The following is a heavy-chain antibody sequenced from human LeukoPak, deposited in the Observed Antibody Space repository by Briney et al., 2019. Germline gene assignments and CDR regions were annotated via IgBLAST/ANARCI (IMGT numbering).Heavy chain of an antibody. CDR2: ISSSSYI. Sequence: GGSLRLSCAASGFTFSSYSMNWVRQAPGEGLEWVSSISSSSYIYYADSVKGRFTISRDNAKNSLYLQMNSLRAEDTAVYYCARDGVAARPDYYYYMDVWGKGTTVTVSS. V-gene: IGHV3-21*01. J-gene: IGHJ6*03. D-gene: IGHD6-6*01. CDR3: ARDGVAARPDYYYYMDV. CDR1: GFTFSSYS.